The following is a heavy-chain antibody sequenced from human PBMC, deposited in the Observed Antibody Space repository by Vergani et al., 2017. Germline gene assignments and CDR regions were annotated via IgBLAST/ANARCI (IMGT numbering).Heavy chain of an antibody. V-gene: IGHV3-33*01. CDR3: ASVHCSGGSCYPGTLDY. CDR1: GFTFSSYG. CDR2: IWYDGSNK. D-gene: IGHD2-15*01. Sequence: QVQLVESGGGVVQPGRSLRLSCAASGFTFSSYGMHWVRQAPGKGLEWVAVIWYDGSNKYYADSVKGRFTISRDNSKNTLYLQMNSLRAEDTAVYYCASVHCSGGSCYPGTLDYWGQGTLVTVSS. J-gene: IGHJ4*02.